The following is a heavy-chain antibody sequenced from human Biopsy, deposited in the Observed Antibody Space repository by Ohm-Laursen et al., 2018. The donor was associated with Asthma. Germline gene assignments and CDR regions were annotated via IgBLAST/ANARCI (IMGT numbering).Heavy chain of an antibody. CDR3: ARVWQLATLDY. J-gene: IGHJ4*02. V-gene: IGHV3-21*01. Sequence: SLRLSCSASGFTFSSYSMNWVRQTPGKGLEWVSSISSSSSYIYYADSVKGRFTISRDNAKNSLYLQMNSLRAEDTAVYYCARVWQLATLDYWGQGTLVTVSS. CDR2: ISSSSSYI. D-gene: IGHD6-13*01. CDR1: GFTFSSYS.